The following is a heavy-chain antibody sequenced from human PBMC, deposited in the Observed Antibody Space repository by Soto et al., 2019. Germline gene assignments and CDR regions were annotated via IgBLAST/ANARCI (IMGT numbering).Heavy chain of an antibody. CDR1: GFIFSDYA. Sequence: GGSLRLSCAATGFIFSDYAMTWVRQAPGKGLEWVSGISGSGESIYYADSVEGRFTISRDNSKNTLYLQMNSLRGEDTAVYYCARDRHGSDWYTYYFYTLAVWGQGTTVTVSS. J-gene: IGHJ6*02. V-gene: IGHV3-23*01. CDR2: ISGSGESI. CDR3: ARDRHGSDWYTYYFYTLAV. D-gene: IGHD6-13*01.